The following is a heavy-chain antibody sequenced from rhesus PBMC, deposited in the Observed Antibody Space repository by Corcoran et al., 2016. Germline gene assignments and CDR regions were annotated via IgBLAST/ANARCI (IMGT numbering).Heavy chain of an antibody. J-gene: IGHJ1*01. D-gene: IGHD2-15*01. CDR3: ARDPLNIVVVLTAPPHGFEF. V-gene: IGHV1S2*01. CDR1: GYTFTDYY. Sequence: QVQLVQSGAEVKKPGSSVKVSCKASGYTFTDYYMHWVRQAPRQGLEWIGWINPYNGNTKLPQKFPGSVTSTRYTSTSTVYMELRSLRAEDTAVYYCARDPLNIVVVLTAPPHGFEFWGQGALVTVSS. CDR2: INPYNGNT.